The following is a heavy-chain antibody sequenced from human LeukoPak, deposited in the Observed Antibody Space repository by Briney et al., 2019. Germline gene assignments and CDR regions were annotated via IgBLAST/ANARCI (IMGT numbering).Heavy chain of an antibody. D-gene: IGHD4-17*01. J-gene: IGHJ4*02. CDR3: ARERLYGDYYFDY. CDR2: IYSGGST. CDR1: GFTDSSNY. Sequence: GGSLRPSCAASGFTDSSNYMSWVRQAPGKGLEWVSVIYSGGSTYYADSVKGRFTISRDNSKNTLYLQMNSLRAEDTAVYYCARERLYGDYYFDYWGQGTLVTVSS. V-gene: IGHV3-53*01.